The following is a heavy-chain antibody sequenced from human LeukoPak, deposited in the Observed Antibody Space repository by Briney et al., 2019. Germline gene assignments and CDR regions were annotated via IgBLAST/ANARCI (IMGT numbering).Heavy chain of an antibody. Sequence: SETLSLTCAVYGVSFSGYYWSWIRQPPGKGLEWIGEINHSGSTNYNPSLKSRVTISVDTSKNQFSLKLSSVTAADTAVYYCARVPIVVPAATYPDYWGQGTLVTVSS. CDR1: GVSFSGYY. CDR2: INHSGST. CDR3: ARVPIVVPAATYPDY. V-gene: IGHV4-34*01. D-gene: IGHD2-2*01. J-gene: IGHJ4*02.